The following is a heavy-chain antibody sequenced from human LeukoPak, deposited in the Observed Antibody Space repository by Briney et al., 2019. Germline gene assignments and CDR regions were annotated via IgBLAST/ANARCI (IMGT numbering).Heavy chain of an antibody. CDR1: GGSISSSSYY. V-gene: IGHV4-39*07. Sequence: SETLSLTCTVSGGSISSSSYYWGWIRQPPGKGLEWIGSIYYSGSTYYNPSLKSRVTISVDTSKNQFSLKLSSVTAADTAVYYCATPGNSGYDLGVDYWGQGTLVTVSS. J-gene: IGHJ4*02. D-gene: IGHD5-12*01. CDR2: IYYSGST. CDR3: ATPGNSGYDLGVDY.